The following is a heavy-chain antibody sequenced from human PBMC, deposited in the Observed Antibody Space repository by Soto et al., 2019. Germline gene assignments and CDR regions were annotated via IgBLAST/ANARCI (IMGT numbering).Heavy chain of an antibody. J-gene: IGHJ4*02. Sequence: GGSLRLSCAASGFSFSTSNMYWVRQAPGKGLEWVSSISSTGSFIYYADSLKGRFTISRDNADNSLFLQMNNLRAEDTAVYYCARLSRANYDFWSGDYYFDSWGQGTLVTVSS. CDR3: ARLSRANYDFWSGDYYFDS. D-gene: IGHD3-3*01. V-gene: IGHV3-21*01. CDR1: GFSFSTSN. CDR2: ISSTGSFI.